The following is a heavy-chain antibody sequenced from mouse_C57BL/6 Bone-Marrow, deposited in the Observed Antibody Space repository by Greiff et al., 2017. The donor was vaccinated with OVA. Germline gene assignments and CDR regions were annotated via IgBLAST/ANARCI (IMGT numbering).Heavy chain of an antibody. CDR3: ARGGLMPFDY. D-gene: IGHD3-1*01. J-gene: IGHJ2*01. V-gene: IGHV3-1*01. CDR1: GYSITSGYD. Sequence: DVQLQESGPGMVKPSQSLSLTCTVTGYSITSGYDWHWIRHFPGNKLEWMGYISYSGSTNYNPSLKSRISITHDTSKNHFFLKLNSVTTEDTATYYCARGGLMPFDYWGQGTTLTVSS. CDR2: ISYSGST.